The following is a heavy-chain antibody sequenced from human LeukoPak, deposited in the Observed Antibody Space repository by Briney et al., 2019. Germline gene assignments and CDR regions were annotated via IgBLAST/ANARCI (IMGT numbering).Heavy chain of an antibody. Sequence: GGSLRLSCAASGFTFSSYSMKWVRQAPGKGLEWVSYISSSSSYIYYADSVKGRFTISRANAKNSLYLQMNSLRAEDTAVYYCAREDSSGHMSLWGQGTLVIVSS. CDR3: AREDSSGHMSL. J-gene: IGHJ4*02. CDR1: GFTFSSYS. D-gene: IGHD3-22*01. V-gene: IGHV3-21*01. CDR2: ISSSSSYI.